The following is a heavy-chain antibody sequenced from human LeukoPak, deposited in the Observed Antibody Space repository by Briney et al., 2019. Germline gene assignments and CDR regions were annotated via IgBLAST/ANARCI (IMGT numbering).Heavy chain of an antibody. Sequence: ASVKVSFKASGYTLTGYVVHWVRQAPGQGLEWMGWINPHTGETHYAPKFQGRVTMTRDTSISTVYVQLSRLSSDDTAVFYCARESPSSGYNFDYWGQGTLVTVSS. J-gene: IGHJ4*02. CDR3: ARESPSSGYNFDY. CDR1: GYTLTGYV. D-gene: IGHD3-22*01. CDR2: INPHTGET. V-gene: IGHV1-2*02.